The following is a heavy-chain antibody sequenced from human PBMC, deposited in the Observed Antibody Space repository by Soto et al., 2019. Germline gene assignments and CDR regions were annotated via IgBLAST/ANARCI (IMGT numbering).Heavy chain of an antibody. J-gene: IGHJ4*02. V-gene: IGHV3-30*04. CDR2: ISRDGTNK. D-gene: IGHD3-10*01. CDR1: GFTFSRYA. CDR3: ARSRSGAVADSFDF. Sequence: QVQVVESGGGVVQPGRSLRLSCAASGFTFSRYAIHWVRQAPGKGLVWVAVISRDGTNKYYVDSVKGRFTISRDNSRNTLYLQMNSLRHEDAAVYYCARSRSGAVADSFDFWGQGTLVTVSS.